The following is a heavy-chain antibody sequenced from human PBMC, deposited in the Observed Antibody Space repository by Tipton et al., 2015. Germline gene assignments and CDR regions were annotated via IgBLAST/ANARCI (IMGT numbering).Heavy chain of an antibody. CDR3: ANGYRYGEVGRH. CDR2: IYYSGST. D-gene: IGHD5-18*01. V-gene: IGHV4-59*03. Sequence: TLSLTCTVSVGSISDYYWSWIRQPPGKGLEWIGYIYYSGSTNYNPSLKSRVTISVDTAKNQFSLKVNSMAAADTAVYYCANGYRYGEVGRHWGQGTLATVPS. CDR1: VGSISDYY. J-gene: IGHJ4*02.